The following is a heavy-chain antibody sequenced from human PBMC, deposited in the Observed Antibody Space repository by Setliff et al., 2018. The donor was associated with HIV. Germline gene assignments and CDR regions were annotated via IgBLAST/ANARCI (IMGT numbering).Heavy chain of an antibody. Sequence: SVKVSCKASGVTFNYSFITWVRQAPGQGLEWMGGVVPAIHEATYAQKFQGRVTITADESATTVYMEMSGLTSEDTAIYYCARGADASGYFYREYFQHWGQGTLVTVSS. J-gene: IGHJ1*01. D-gene: IGHD3-22*01. CDR2: VVPAIHEA. V-gene: IGHV1-69*13. CDR1: GVTFNYSF. CDR3: ARGADASGYFYREYFQH.